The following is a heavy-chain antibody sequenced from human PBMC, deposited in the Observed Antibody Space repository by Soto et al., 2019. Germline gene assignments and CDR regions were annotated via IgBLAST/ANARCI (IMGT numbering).Heavy chain of an antibody. Sequence: SETLSLTCGVSGGTVASSHWWSWVRQSPGRGLEWIGNVYHTGDTNFNPSLQSRVTFSVDKSNNQFSLRLTSVTAADTAVYFCAIDIVTAGGNNYFDPCGPGTLVTVSS. J-gene: IGHJ5*02. D-gene: IGHD1-20*01. CDR3: AIDIVTAGGNNYFDP. CDR2: VYHTGDT. V-gene: IGHV4-4*02. CDR1: GGTVASSHW.